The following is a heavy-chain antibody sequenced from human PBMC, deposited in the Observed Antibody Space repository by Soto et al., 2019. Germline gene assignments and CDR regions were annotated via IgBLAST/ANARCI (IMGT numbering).Heavy chain of an antibody. CDR3: ARASAAAGSYYYYGMDV. J-gene: IGHJ6*02. D-gene: IGHD6-13*01. Sequence: QVQLVQSGAEVKKPGSSVKVSCKASGGTFSSYTISWVRQAPGQGLEWMGRIIPILGIANYAQKFQGRVTITADKSTSTAYMELSSLRSEDTAVYYCARASAAAGSYYYYGMDVWGQGTTVTVSS. CDR2: IIPILGIA. CDR1: GGTFSSYT. V-gene: IGHV1-69*02.